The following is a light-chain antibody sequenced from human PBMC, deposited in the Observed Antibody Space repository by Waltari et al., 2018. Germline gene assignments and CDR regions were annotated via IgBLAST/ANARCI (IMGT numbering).Light chain of an antibody. V-gene: IGKV3-11*01. CDR1: HSIANY. CDR2: DTS. CDR3: QQRSNWPLT. Sequence: EIVLTQSPATLSLSPGERAPLSCRASHSIANYLAWYQQRPGHAPRLLIYDTSNRATGIPARFSGSGYETDFTLTISSLEPEDFGVYYCQQRSNWPLTFGGGTKVEIK. J-gene: IGKJ4*01.